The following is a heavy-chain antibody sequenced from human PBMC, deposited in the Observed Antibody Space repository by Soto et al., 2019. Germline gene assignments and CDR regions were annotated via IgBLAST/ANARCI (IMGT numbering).Heavy chain of an antibody. D-gene: IGHD3-10*01. CDR1: GGTFSSYA. Sequence: ASVKVSCKASGGTFSSYAISWVRQAPGQGLEWMGGIIPIFGTANYAQKFQGRVTITADESTSTAYMKLSSLRSEDTAVYYCARDPPYYYGSGSYYNGWGQGTLVTVSS. CDR2: IIPIFGTA. CDR3: ARDPPYYYGSGSYYNG. J-gene: IGHJ4*02. V-gene: IGHV1-69*13.